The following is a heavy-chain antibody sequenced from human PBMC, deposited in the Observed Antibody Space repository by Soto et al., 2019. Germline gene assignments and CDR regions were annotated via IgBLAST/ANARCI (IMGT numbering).Heavy chain of an antibody. Sequence: VESVTISCKVSCYSSTRYWISCVLQMPGKGLEWMGRIDPSDSYTNYSPFFQGHVTISADKSITTAYLQWSSLKASDTAMYYCARGSLAQWTNWFDRWGQGTMVTGSS. J-gene: IGHJ5*02. CDR2: IDPSDSYT. CDR1: CYSSTRYW. D-gene: IGHD2-21*01. CDR3: ARGSLAQWTNWFDR. V-gene: IGHV5-10-1*01.